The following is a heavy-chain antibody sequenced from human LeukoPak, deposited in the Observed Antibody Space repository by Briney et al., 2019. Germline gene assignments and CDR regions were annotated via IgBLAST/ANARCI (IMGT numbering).Heavy chain of an antibody. CDR2: ISYDGSNK. CDR1: GFTFSSYA. D-gene: IGHD3/OR15-3a*01. J-gene: IGHJ3*02. CDR3: ARGGDFYAFDI. V-gene: IGHV3-30-3*01. Sequence: GGSLRLFCAASGFTFSSYAMHWVRQAPGKGREWVAVISYDGSNKYYADSVKGRFTISRDNSKNTLYLQMNSLRAEDTAVYYCARGGDFYAFDIWGQGTMVTVSS.